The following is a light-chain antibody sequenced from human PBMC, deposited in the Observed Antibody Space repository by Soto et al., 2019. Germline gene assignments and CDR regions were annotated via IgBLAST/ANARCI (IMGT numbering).Light chain of an antibody. J-gene: IGKJ4*01. CDR2: DAS. Sequence: ELVVTQSPATLSLSPGERATLSCRASQSVGTYLAWYQQKPGQAPRLLIYDASNRATDIPVRFSGSGSGTDFTLTISSLEPEDFAVYYCQQRSIWPPAFGGGTKVEIK. CDR1: QSVGTY. CDR3: QQRSIWPPA. V-gene: IGKV3-11*01.